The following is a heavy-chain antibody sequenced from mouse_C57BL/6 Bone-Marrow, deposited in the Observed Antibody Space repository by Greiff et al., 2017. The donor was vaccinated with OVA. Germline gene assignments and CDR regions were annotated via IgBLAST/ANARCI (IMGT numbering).Heavy chain of an antibody. V-gene: IGHV1-55*01. D-gene: IGHD2-5*01. Sequence: VQLQQSGAELVKPGASVKMSCKASGYTFTSYWITWVKQRPGQGLEWIGDIYPGSGSTNYNEKFKSKATLTVDTSSSTAYMQLSSLTSEDSAVYYCARFPCYYTNTGFAYWGQGTLVTVSA. J-gene: IGHJ3*01. CDR1: GYTFTSYW. CDR3: ARFPCYYTNTGFAY. CDR2: IYPGSGST.